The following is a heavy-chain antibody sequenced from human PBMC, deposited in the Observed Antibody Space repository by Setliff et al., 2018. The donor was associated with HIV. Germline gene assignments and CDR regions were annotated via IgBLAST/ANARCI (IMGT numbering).Heavy chain of an antibody. CDR2: IYYSGST. D-gene: IGHD3-10*01. J-gene: IGHJ4*02. V-gene: IGHV4-39*02. Sequence: SETLSLTCTVSGGSITTSTFYWGWIRQPPGKGLEWIGSIYYSGSTYYNPSLKSRLTITQHTSKNRFSLSLSSVTAADTAVYYCARRWYYYGSGSYYTMPPFDYWGQGTLVTVSS. CDR1: GGSITTSTFY. CDR3: ARRWYYYGSGSYYTMPPFDY.